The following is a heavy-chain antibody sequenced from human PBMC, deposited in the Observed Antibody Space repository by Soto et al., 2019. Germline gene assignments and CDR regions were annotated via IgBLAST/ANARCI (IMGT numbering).Heavy chain of an antibody. CDR1: GFTFSSYW. D-gene: IGHD5-12*01. CDR3: ARGEDIVATIPHYYYYYYMDV. J-gene: IGHJ6*03. CDR2: INSDGSST. V-gene: IGHV3-74*01. Sequence: GGSPRLSCAASGFTFSSYWMHWVRQAPGKGLVWVSRINSDGSSTSYADSVKGRFTISRDNAKNTLYLQMNSLRAEDTAVYYCARGEDIVATIPHYYYYYYMDVWGKGTTVTVSS.